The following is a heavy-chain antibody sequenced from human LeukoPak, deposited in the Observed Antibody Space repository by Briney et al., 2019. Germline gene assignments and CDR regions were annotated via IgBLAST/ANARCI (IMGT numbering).Heavy chain of an antibody. CDR1: GFTFSTYN. D-gene: IGHD2-15*01. Sequence: GGSLRLSCAASGFTFSTYNMNWVRQAPGKGLEWVSSISSSNSNIYYADSVKGRFTISRDNAKNSLYLQMNSLRAEDTAVYYCARGFCSGGSRSDYWGQGTLVTVSS. J-gene: IGHJ4*02. V-gene: IGHV3-21*01. CDR2: ISSSNSNI. CDR3: ARGFCSGGSRSDY.